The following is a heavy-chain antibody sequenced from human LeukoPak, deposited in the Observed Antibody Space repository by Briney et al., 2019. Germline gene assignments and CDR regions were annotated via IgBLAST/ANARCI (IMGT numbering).Heavy chain of an antibody. Sequence: GGSLRLSCAASGNYWMHWVRQAPGKGLVWVSHINSDGSWTSYADSVKGRFTISKDNAKNTVYLQMNSLRAEDTAVYYCVSFYVTYWGRGTLVTVSS. CDR1: GNYW. V-gene: IGHV3-74*01. CDR2: INSDGSWT. CDR3: VSFYVTY. J-gene: IGHJ4*02. D-gene: IGHD2/OR15-2a*01.